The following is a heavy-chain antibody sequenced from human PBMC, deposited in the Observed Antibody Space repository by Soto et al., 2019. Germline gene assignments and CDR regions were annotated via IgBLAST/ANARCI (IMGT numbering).Heavy chain of an antibody. CDR3: AREVSAAGYFDN. V-gene: IGHV3-33*01. D-gene: IGHD6-13*01. CDR2: IWYDGSNK. Sequence: QVQLVESGGGVVQPGTSLRLSCAASGFTFSSYGMHWVRQAPGKGLEWVAVIWYDGSNKYYEDSVKGRFSISRDNSKNTLYLQMNSLRAEDTAVYYCAREVSAAGYFDNWGQGTLVTVSP. CDR1: GFTFSSYG. J-gene: IGHJ4*02.